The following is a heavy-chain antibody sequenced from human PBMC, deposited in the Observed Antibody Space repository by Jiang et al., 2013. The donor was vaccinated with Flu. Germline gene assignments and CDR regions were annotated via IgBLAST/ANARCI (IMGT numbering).Heavy chain of an antibody. Sequence: VSGGSISSYYWSWIRQPPGKGLEWIGYIYYSGSTNYNPSLKSRVTISVDTSKNQFSLKLSSVTAADTAVYYCARSSDYYYGSGSYYSLDYWGQGTLVTVSS. J-gene: IGHJ4*02. V-gene: IGHV4-59*08. CDR1: GGSISSYY. D-gene: IGHD3-10*01. CDR3: ARSSDYYYGSGSYYSLDY. CDR2: IYYSGST.